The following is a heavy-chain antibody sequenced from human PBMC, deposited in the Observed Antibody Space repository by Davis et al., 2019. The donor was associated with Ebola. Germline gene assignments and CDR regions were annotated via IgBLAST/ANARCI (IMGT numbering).Heavy chain of an antibody. V-gene: IGHV5-10-1*01. CDR2: IDPSDSYD. D-gene: IGHD3-3*02. CDR3: ARGTSLARNFDY. J-gene: IGHJ4*02. CDR1: GYSFTSYW. Sequence: GESLKISCKGSGYSFTSYWIGWVRQVPGKGLEWMGRIDPSDSYDNYSPSFQGHVTISADKSISTVYLQWRSLKASDTAMYYCARGTSLARNFDYWGQGTLVSVSS.